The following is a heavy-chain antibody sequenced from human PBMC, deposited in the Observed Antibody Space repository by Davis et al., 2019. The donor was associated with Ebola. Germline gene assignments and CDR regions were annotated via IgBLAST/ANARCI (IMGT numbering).Heavy chain of an antibody. J-gene: IGHJ6*04. CDR2: INPNSGGT. CDR1: GYTFTSYY. CDR3: ATLWFGELLGMDV. V-gene: IGHV1-2*06. Sequence: ASVKVSCKASGYTFTSYYMHWVRQAPGQGLVWMGRINPNSGGTNYAQKFQGRVTMTRDTSISTAYMELSRLRSDDTAVYYCATLWFGELLGMDVWGKGTTVTVSS. D-gene: IGHD3-10*01.